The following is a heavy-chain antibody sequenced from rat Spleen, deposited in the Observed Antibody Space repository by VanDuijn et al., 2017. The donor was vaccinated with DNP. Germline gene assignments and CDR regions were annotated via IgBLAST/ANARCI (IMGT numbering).Heavy chain of an antibody. CDR2: INKDSSTI. J-gene: IGHJ3*01. CDR1: GFNFNDYW. Sequence: EVKLVESGGGLVQPGRSLKLSCVASGFNFNDYWMGWVRQAPGKGLEWIGQINKDSSTINYIPSLKDKFTISRDNAQNTLYLQMGTLGSEDTAIYYCVREHLGVTHWGQGTLVTVSS. V-gene: IGHV4-2*01. D-gene: IGHD4-4*01. CDR3: VREHLGVTH.